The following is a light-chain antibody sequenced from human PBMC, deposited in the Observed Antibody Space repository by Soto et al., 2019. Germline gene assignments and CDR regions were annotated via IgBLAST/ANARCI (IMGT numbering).Light chain of an antibody. J-gene: IGLJ2*01. V-gene: IGLV2-14*01. CDR1: SSDVGDYNY. CDR2: EVT. CDR3: TSYSSGSSLVI. Sequence: QSALTQPASVSGSPGPSITISCTGTSSDVGDYNYVSWYRQHPGNAPKLIIYEVTNRPSGISNRFSGSKSGNTASLTISGLQADDESYYYCTSYSSGSSLVIFGGGTKLTVL.